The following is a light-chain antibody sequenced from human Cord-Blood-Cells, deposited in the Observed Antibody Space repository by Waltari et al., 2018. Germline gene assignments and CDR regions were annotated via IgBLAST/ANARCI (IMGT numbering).Light chain of an antibody. J-gene: IGLJ3*02. V-gene: IGLV1-44*01. CDR3: AAWDDSLNGLV. CDR1: SSNIGSNT. Sequence: QSVLTQPPSASGTPGQRVTISCSGSSSNIGSNTVNWYQPLPGTAPKLLIYSNNQRRSGVPARFSGSKSGTSASLAISGRQSEDEADYYCAAWDDSLNGLVFGGGTKLTVL. CDR2: SNN.